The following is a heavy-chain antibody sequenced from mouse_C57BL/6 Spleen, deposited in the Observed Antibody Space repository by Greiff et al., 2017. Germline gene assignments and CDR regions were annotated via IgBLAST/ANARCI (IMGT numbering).Heavy chain of an antibody. CDR1: GFTFSSYG. Sequence: EVQLVESGGDLVKPGGSLKLSCAASGFTFSSYGMSWVRQTPDKRLEWVATISSGGSYTYYPDRVKGRFTISRDNAKNTLYLQMSSLTSEDTARYYCARDTVYYDYDEGNYYAMDYWGEGTSDTVSS. J-gene: IGHJ4*01. D-gene: IGHD2-4*01. V-gene: IGHV5-6*01. CDR3: ARDTVYYDYDEGNYYAMDY. CDR2: ISSGGSYT.